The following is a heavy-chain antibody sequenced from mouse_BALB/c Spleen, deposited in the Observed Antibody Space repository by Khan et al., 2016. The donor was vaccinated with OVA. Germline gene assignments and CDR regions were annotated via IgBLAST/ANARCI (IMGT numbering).Heavy chain of an antibody. D-gene: IGHD2-10*01. CDR3: ARPPYFSYVMDN. CDR1: GHTFTKYG. J-gene: IGHJ4*01. Sequence: QIQLLQSGPELKKPGETVKISCKASGHTFTKYGMNWVKQAPGKGLKWMGWINTYTGETTYADDFNGRFAFSLETSSSTAYLQINNLKNEDTATYCDARPPYFSYVMDNWGQGTSVTVSS. CDR2: INTYTGET. V-gene: IGHV9-3-1*01.